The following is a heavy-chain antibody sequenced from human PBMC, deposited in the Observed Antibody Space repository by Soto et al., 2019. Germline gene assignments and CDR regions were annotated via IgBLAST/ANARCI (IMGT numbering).Heavy chain of an antibody. CDR3: ARHLTNNYYTHYYYMAV. Sequence: PGESLKISCKGSGYSFISYWIGWLRQMPGKGLEWMGIIYPGDSDTRYSPSFQGQVTMSVDKSNRTAYLQWSSLKASDTAMYFCARHLTNNYYTHYYYMAVWGKGTTVSVSS. D-gene: IGHD2-2*02. CDR1: GYSFISYW. J-gene: IGHJ6*03. V-gene: IGHV5-51*01. CDR2: IYPGDSDT.